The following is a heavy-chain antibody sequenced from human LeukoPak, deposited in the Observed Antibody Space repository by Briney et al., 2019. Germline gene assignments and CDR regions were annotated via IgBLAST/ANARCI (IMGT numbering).Heavy chain of an antibody. J-gene: IGHJ5*02. CDR3: ARDMPITMVRGVINWFDP. D-gene: IGHD3-10*01. CDR1: GGSISSYY. CDR2: IYTSGST. Sequence: SETLSLTCTVSGGSISSYYWSWIRQPAGKGLEWIGRIYTSGSTNYNPSLKSRVTMSVDTSKNQFSLKLSSVTAADTAVYYCARDMPITMVRGVINWFDPWGQGTLVTVSS. V-gene: IGHV4-4*07.